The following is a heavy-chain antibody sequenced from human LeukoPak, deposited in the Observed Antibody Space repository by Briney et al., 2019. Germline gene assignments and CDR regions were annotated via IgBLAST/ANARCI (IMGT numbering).Heavy chain of an antibody. CDR3: ARAGSLGGEGYFDY. Sequence: VSVNVSCKPSGYTFTSYGIIWVRQAPGQEVEGMGWISAYNGNTNYAQKLQRRVTMTTDTSTSTAYRELRSLRSDDTAVYYCARAGSLGGEGYFDYWGQGTLVTASS. CDR2: ISAYNGNT. J-gene: IGHJ4*02. V-gene: IGHV1-18*01. D-gene: IGHD3-10*01. CDR1: GYTFTSYG.